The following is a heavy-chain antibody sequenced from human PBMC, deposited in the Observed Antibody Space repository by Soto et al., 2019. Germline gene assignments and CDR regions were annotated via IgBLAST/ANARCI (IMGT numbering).Heavy chain of an antibody. CDR3: ASGRTITCTNGVCYPGLYYGMDV. CDR1: GGSISSSSYY. V-gene: IGHV4-39*01. D-gene: IGHD2-8*01. Sequence: PSETLSLTCTVPGGSISSSSYYWGWIRQPPGKGLEWIGSIYYSGSTYYNPSLKSRVTISVDTSKNQFSLKLSSVTAADTAVYYCASGRTITCTNGVCYPGLYYGMDVWGQGTTVTVSS. CDR2: IYYSGST. J-gene: IGHJ6*02.